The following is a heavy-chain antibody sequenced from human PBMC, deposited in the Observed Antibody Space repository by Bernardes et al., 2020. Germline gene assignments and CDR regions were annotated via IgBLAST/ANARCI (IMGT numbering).Heavy chain of an antibody. CDR2: INHSGST. J-gene: IGHJ1*01. CDR1: GGSISNYY. Sequence: SETLSLTCSVYGGSISNYYWSWIRQPPGKGLEWIGDINHSGSTNYNPSLKSRVTISVDTSKNQFSLKLSSVTAADTAVYYCARVYYDLRYLQHWGQGTLVTVS. CDR3: ARVYYDLRYLQH. D-gene: IGHD3-3*01. V-gene: IGHV4-34*01.